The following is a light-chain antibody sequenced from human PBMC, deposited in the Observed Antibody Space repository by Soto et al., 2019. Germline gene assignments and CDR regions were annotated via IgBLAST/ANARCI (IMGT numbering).Light chain of an antibody. CDR3: LQHNSYPFT. J-gene: IGKJ3*01. Sequence: DIQMTQSPSYLSASAGDRVTITCRASQGVRSSLDWYQQKPGKAPKRLIYEISSLQSGVPSRFSGSGSGTEFTLTISSLQPEDFATYYCLQHNSYPFTFGPGTKVDI. V-gene: IGKV1-17*01. CDR2: EIS. CDR1: QGVRSS.